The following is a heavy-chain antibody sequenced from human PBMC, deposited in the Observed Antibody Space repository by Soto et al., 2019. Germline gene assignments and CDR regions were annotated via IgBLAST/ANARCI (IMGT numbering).Heavy chain of an antibody. CDR1: GFTFSNSA. J-gene: IGHJ4*02. CDR3: AKATSGWYFDY. D-gene: IGHD6-19*01. Sequence: GGSLRLSCAASGFTFSNSAMTWVRQAPGKGLEWVSAIIGSGGRTYSADSVKGRFTISRDNSKNTLYLQMNSLRAEDTAEYYCAKATSGWYFDYWGQGTLVTVSS. CDR2: IIGSGGRT. V-gene: IGHV3-23*01.